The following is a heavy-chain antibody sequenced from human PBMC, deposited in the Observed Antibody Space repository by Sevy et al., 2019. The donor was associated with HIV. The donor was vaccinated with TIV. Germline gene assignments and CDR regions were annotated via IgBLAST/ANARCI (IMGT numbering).Heavy chain of an antibody. Sequence: GGSLRLSCVASGFTFSNSWMTWVRQAPGKGLEWVANIKEDGSEIYYVDSAKGRFTISRDNARNSLYLQMNSLRAEDTAVYYCLVSFDYWGQGTLVTVSS. V-gene: IGHV3-7*01. CDR1: GFTFSNSW. J-gene: IGHJ4*02. D-gene: IGHD3-10*01. CDR2: IKEDGSEI. CDR3: LVSFDY.